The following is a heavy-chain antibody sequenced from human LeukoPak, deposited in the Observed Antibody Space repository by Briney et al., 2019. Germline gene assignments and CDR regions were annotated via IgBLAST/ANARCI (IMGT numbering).Heavy chain of an antibody. D-gene: IGHD6-13*01. CDR1: GESFSGFN. CDR2: INHSGST. J-gene: IGHJ4*02. V-gene: IGHV4-34*01. CDR3: ARRYSRFIDY. Sequence: SETLSLTCAVYGESFSGFNWSWIRPPPGKGREWIGEINHSGSTNYNPSLNSRVTISVDTSKNQFSLKLSSVTAADTAVYYCARRYSRFIDYWGQGTLVTVSS.